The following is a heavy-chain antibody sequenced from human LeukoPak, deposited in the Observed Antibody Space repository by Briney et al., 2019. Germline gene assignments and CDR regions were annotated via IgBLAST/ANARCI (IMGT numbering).Heavy chain of an antibody. D-gene: IGHD3-3*01. V-gene: IGHV1-2*02. CDR3: ARVKLGGYHTPTSFDY. CDR1: GYTFTGYY. Sequence: ASVKVSCKASGYTFTGYYMHWVRQAPGQGLEWMGWINPNSGGTNYAQKFQGRVTMTRDTSISTAYMELSRLRSDDTAVYYCARVKLGGYHTPTSFDYWGQGTLVTVSS. CDR2: INPNSGGT. J-gene: IGHJ4*02.